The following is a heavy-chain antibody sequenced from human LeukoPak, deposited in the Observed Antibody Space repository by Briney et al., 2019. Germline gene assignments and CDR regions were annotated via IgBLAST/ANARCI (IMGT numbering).Heavy chain of an antibody. CDR1: GFTFSSYW. CDR3: AKGYGSGSYYGQYYGMDV. J-gene: IGHJ6*02. D-gene: IGHD3-10*01. Sequence: RGSLRLSCAASGFTFSSYWMSWVRQAPGKGLEWVSAISGSGGSTYYADSVKGRFTISRDNSKNTLYLQMNSLRAEDTAVYYCAKGYGSGSYYGQYYGMDVWGQGTTVTVSS. CDR2: ISGSGGST. V-gene: IGHV3-23*01.